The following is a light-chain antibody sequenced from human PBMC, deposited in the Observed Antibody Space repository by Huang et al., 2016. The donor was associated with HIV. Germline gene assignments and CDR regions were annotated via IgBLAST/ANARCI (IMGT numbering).Light chain of an antibody. J-gene: IGKJ2*01. CDR1: QGLLQSDGNNY. CDR3: MQGLRTPRT. V-gene: IGKV2-28*01. CDR2: LGS. Sequence: DVVMTQSPLSLPVTPGEPASISCRSSQGLLQSDGNNYFDWYLQKPGQSPQLLIYLGSNRASGVPERFSGSGSGTDFTLKISRVEAEDVGVYYCMQGLRTPRTFGQGTRLEIK.